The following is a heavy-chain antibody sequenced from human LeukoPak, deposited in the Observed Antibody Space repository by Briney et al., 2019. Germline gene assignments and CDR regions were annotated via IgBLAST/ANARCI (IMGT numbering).Heavy chain of an antibody. CDR1: GYRFTSYW. CDR2: IYPGDSDT. J-gene: IGHJ4*02. CDR3: ARSSDGPDF. Sequence: GESLQISCQGSGYRFTSYWIGWVRQMPGKGLEWMGIIYPGDSDTRYSPSFQGQVTISADKSISSAYLQWSSLKASDTAIYYCARSSDGPDFWGQGTLVTVSS. V-gene: IGHV5-51*01.